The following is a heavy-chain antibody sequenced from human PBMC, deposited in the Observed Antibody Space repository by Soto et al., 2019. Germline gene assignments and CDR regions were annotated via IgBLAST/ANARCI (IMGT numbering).Heavy chain of an antibody. CDR1: GGSFSGYY. J-gene: IGHJ5*02. CDR2: INHSGST. D-gene: IGHD3-10*01. CDR3: AKTMAMVRGVKGWFDP. V-gene: IGHV4-34*01. Sequence: QVQLQQWGAGLLKPSETLSLTCAVYGGSFSGYYWSWIRQPPGKGLEWIGEINHSGSTNYNPSLRGRVTMSVDASKTRSAPKLSSVTAADTAVYYCAKTMAMVRGVKGWFDPWGQGTLVTVSS.